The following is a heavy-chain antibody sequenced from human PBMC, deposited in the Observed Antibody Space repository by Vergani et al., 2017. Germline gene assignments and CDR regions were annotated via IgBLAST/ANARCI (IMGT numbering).Heavy chain of an antibody. Sequence: QVQLQQWGAGLLKPLETLYLTCAVYGGSLSGYYWTWIRQSPGKGLEWIVQIDHDGSTKYNPSLKRRVSMSLDPFNKQVSLRLTSVTSADTAVFYCARSSLYYDIFTSYRNYFDSWGQGTLVTVSS. J-gene: IGHJ4*02. CDR3: ARSSLYYDIFTSYRNYFDS. V-gene: IGHV4-34*02. D-gene: IGHD3-9*01. CDR2: IDHDGST. CDR1: GGSLSGYY.